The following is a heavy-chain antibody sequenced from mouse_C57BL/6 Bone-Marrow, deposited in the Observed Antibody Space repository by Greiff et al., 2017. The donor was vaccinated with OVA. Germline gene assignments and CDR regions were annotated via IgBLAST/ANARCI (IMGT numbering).Heavy chain of an antibody. J-gene: IGHJ2*01. CDR1: YTFSRRVH. V-gene: IGHV1-87*01. D-gene: IGHD1-1*01. CDR2: GQGLEWIG. CDR3: SEDAAVYPDYYYGSSYLY. Sequence: QVQLQQSGPELARPWASVKISCQAFYTFSRRVHFAIRDTNYWLQWEKQRPGQGLEWIGAIYHGDGDTGYNQTFKGKDTLTADNSSSTAYMQLSSLTSEDAAVYPDYYYGSSYLYWGQGTTLTVSS.